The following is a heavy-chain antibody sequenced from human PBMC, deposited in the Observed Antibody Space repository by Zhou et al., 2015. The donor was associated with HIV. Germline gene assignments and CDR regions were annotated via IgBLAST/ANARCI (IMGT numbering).Heavy chain of an antibody. V-gene: IGHV1-69*06. CDR2: IIPIFGTA. CDR3: ARAPYMTTVTTTRGYAFDI. CDR1: GGTFSSYA. Sequence: QVQLVQSGAEVKKPGSSVKVSCKASGGTFSSYAISWVRQAPGQGLEWMGGIIPIFGTANYAQKFQGRVTITADKSTSTAYMELSSLRSEDTAVYYCARAPYMTTVTTTRGYAFDIWGQGTMVTVSS. J-gene: IGHJ3*02. D-gene: IGHD4-17*01.